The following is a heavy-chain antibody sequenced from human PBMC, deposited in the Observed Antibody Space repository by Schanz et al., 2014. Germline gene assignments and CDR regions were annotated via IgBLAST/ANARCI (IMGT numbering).Heavy chain of an antibody. D-gene: IGHD6-13*01. J-gene: IGHJ4*02. Sequence: QVQLVQSGAEVKKPGSSVKVSCKASGGTFSSSTLTWVRQAPGQGLEWMGIINPSGGSTSYAQKFQGRVTMTRDTSTSTVYMEVSGLRSEDTAVYYCARDGEAAAGCDYWGQGTLVNDSS. CDR2: INPSGGST. CDR1: GGTFSSST. CDR3: ARDGEAAAGCDY. V-gene: IGHV1-46*03.